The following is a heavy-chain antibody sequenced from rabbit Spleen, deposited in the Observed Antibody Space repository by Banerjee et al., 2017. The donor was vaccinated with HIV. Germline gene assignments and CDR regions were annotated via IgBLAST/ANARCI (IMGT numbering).Heavy chain of an antibody. CDR3: ARDSYDDYGYVKL. J-gene: IGHJ3*01. CDR2: IYGGSSGST. CDR1: GFSFSNKAV. D-gene: IGHD2-1*01. V-gene: IGHV1S45*01. Sequence: QEQLVESGGGLVKPEGSLTLTCTASGFSFSNKAVMCWVRQAPGKGLEWIACIYGGSSGSTYYASWAKGRFTISKTSPTTVTLQVTSLTAADTATYFCARDSYDDYGYVKLWGQGTLVTVS.